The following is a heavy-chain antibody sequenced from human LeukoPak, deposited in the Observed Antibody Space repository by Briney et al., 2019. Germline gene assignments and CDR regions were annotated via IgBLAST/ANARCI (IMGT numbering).Heavy chain of an antibody. Sequence: ASVKVSCKASGYTFTSYGISWVRQAPGQGLEWMGGIIPIFGTADYAQKFQGRVTITADESTSTAYMELSSLRSEDTAVYYCASASGYDSYFDYWGQGTLVTVSS. CDR1: GYTFTSYG. V-gene: IGHV1-69*13. CDR2: IIPIFGTA. J-gene: IGHJ4*02. CDR3: ASASGYDSYFDY. D-gene: IGHD5-12*01.